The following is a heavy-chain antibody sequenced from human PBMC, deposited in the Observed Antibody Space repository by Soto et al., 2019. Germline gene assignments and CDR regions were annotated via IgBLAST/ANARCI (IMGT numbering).Heavy chain of an antibody. V-gene: IGHV1-3*01. J-gene: IGHJ6*02. Sequence: QVQVVQSGAEVKKPGASVKVSCKASGYTFSTYAMHWVRQAPGQSLEWMGWINGGTGQTRYSQRFQDRVTITRDTSAKTAYMGLTSLRSEDTAVYYCARGKGMEENYYYYGMDIWGQGTTVTVSS. CDR2: INGGTGQT. CDR1: GYTFSTYA. D-gene: IGHD1-1*01. CDR3: ARGKGMEENYYYYGMDI.